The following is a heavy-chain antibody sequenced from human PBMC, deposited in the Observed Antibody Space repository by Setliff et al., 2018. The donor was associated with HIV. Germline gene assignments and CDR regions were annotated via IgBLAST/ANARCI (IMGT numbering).Heavy chain of an antibody. CDR2: IYHNGIT. CDR1: GASISSQY. V-gene: IGHV4-59*08. Sequence: SETLSLTCIVSGASISSQYWSWIRQPPGKGLEWIGSIYHNGITYYNPSLKSRVTISVDTSQNQFSLKLSSVTAADTAIYYCARRIYGNNPYFDYWSQGTLVTVSS. CDR3: ARRIYGNNPYFDY. J-gene: IGHJ4*02. D-gene: IGHD4-17*01.